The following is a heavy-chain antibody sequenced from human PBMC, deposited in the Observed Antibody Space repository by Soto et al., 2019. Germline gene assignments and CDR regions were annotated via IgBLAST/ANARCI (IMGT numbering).Heavy chain of an antibody. J-gene: IGHJ3*02. Sequence: QVQLQESGPGLVKPSQTLSLTCSVSGDSISRIDYYWTWIRQHPEKGLEWIGNIYFRGNTYYSPSRESRLTISVDTSKNQFSLKLTSVTAAETAVYYCAREGGSYDSGGYLIRGAFDIWGQGTMVTVSS. D-gene: IGHD3-22*01. V-gene: IGHV4-31*03. CDR2: IYFRGNT. CDR3: AREGGSYDSGGYLIRGAFDI. CDR1: GDSISRIDYY.